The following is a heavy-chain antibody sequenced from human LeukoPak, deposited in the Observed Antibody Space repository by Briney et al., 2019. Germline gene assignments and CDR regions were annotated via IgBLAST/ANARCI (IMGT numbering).Heavy chain of an antibody. CDR2: ISSSGSTI. CDR1: GLTFSDYY. Sequence: GGSLRLSCAASGLTFSDYYMSWIRQAPGKGLEWVSYISSSGSTIYYADSVKGRFTISRDNAKNSLYLQMNSLRAEDTAVYYCARFQRDKPATHPDYWGQGTLVTISS. J-gene: IGHJ4*02. CDR3: ARFQRDKPATHPDY. D-gene: IGHD2-2*01. V-gene: IGHV3-11*04.